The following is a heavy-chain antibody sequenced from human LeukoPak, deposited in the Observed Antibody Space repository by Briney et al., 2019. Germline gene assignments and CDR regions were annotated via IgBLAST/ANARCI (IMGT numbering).Heavy chain of an antibody. CDR1: GYTFTGYY. Sequence: GASVKVSCKASGYTFTGYYMHWVRQAPGQGLEWIGWINPNSGGTNYAQKFQGRVTMTRDTSISTAYMELSRLRSDDTAVYYCARASGSYRPETDYWGQGTLVTVSS. CDR2: INPNSGGT. CDR3: ARASGSYRPETDY. V-gene: IGHV1-2*02. D-gene: IGHD1-26*01. J-gene: IGHJ4*02.